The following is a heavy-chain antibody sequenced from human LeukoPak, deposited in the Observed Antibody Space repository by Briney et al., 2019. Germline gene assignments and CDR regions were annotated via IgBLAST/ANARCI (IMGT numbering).Heavy chain of an antibody. CDR2: IYHSGST. Sequence: SETLSLTCTVSGYSISSGYYWGWIRQPPGKGLEWIGSIYHSGSTYYKPSLKSRVTISVDTSKNQFSLKLSSVTAADTAVYYCARDRTSAFDIWGQGTMVTVSS. CDR3: ARDRTSAFDI. J-gene: IGHJ3*02. D-gene: IGHD3/OR15-3a*01. CDR1: GYSISSGYY. V-gene: IGHV4-38-2*02.